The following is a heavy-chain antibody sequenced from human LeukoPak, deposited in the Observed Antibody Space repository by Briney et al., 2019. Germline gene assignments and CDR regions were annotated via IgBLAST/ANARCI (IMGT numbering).Heavy chain of an antibody. CDR3: ARGAKYSGSYGY. V-gene: IGHV1-2*02. Sequence: ASVKVSCKASGYTFTDYYMHWVRQAPGQGLEWMGWINPNSGGTNYAQKFQGRVTMTRDTSISTAYMELSRLRSDDTAVYYCARGAKYSGSYGYWGQGTLVTVSS. CDR1: GYTFTDYY. D-gene: IGHD1-26*01. CDR2: INPNSGGT. J-gene: IGHJ4*02.